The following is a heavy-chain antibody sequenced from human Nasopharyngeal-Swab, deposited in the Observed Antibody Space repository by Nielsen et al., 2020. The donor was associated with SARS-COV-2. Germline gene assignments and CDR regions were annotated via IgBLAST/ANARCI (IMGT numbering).Heavy chain of an antibody. D-gene: IGHD2-15*01. CDR1: GFTFSSYW. J-gene: IGHJ3*02. Sequence: GESLKISCAASGFTFSSYWMSWVRQAPGKGLEWVANIKQDGSEKYYVDSAKGRFTISRDNAKNSLYLQMNSLRAEDTAVYYCARVAGHEGDDSKVAFEIWGQGTMVTVSS. CDR3: ARVAGHEGDDSKVAFEI. V-gene: IGHV3-7*01. CDR2: IKQDGSEK.